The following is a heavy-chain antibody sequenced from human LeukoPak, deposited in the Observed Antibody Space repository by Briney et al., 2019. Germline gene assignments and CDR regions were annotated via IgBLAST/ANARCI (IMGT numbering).Heavy chain of an antibody. V-gene: IGHV4-30-2*01. Sequence: PSETLSLTCTVSGGSISSGGYYWSWIRQPPGKGLEWIGYIYHSGSTYYNPSLKSRVTISVDRSKNQFSLKLSSVTAADTAVYYCAREGSEAAAGMASYNWFDPWGQGTLVTVSS. D-gene: IGHD6-13*01. CDR1: GGSISSGGYY. CDR3: AREGSEAAAGMASYNWFDP. J-gene: IGHJ5*02. CDR2: IYHSGST.